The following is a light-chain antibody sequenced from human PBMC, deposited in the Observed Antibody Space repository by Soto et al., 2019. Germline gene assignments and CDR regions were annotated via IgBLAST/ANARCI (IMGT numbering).Light chain of an antibody. CDR2: ATS. Sequence: DIQMTQSPSSLSASVGDRVTITCRASQSVSSYLSWYQQKPGKAPSLLIYATSSLQSGVPSRFSGSGSGTDFTLAISSLQPEDFATYYCQQSYNIVWTFGQGTKVEIK. CDR1: QSVSSY. J-gene: IGKJ1*01. CDR3: QQSYNIVWT. V-gene: IGKV1-39*01.